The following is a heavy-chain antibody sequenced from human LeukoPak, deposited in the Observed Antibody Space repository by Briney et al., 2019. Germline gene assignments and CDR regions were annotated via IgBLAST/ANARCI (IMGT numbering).Heavy chain of an antibody. CDR1: GGSFSGYY. D-gene: IGHD3-22*01. CDR2: INHSGST. V-gene: IGHV4-34*01. CDR3: ARRPPSYYDSSGHFDY. Sequence: SETLSLTCAVYGGSFSGYYWSWIRQPSGKGLEWIGEINHSGSTNYNPSLKSRVTISVDTSKNQFSLKLSSVTAADTAVYYCARRPPSYYDSSGHFDYWGQGTLVTVSS. J-gene: IGHJ4*02.